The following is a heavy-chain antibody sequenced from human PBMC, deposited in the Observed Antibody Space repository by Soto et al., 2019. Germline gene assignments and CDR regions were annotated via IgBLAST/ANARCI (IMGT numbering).Heavy chain of an antibody. Sequence: ASVKVSCKASGYTFTGYYMHWVRQAPGQGLEWMGWINPNSGGTNYAQKFQGWVTMTRDTSISTVYMELSRLRSDDTAVYYCARDRSPRGYCSGGSCHNWFDPWGQGTLVTVSS. D-gene: IGHD2-15*01. J-gene: IGHJ5*02. V-gene: IGHV1-2*04. CDR3: ARDRSPRGYCSGGSCHNWFDP. CDR2: INPNSGGT. CDR1: GYTFTGYY.